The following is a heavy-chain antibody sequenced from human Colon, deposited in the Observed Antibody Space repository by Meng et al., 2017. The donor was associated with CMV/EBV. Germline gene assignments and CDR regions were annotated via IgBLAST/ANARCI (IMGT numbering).Heavy chain of an antibody. V-gene: IGHV3-20*03. CDR3: ARGGLADEFDY. Sequence: RQVPGEGMEWVSGINWNGISIDYGDSVKGRFSISRENTKNSVYLQMNNLRAEDTALYYCARGGLADEFDYWGQGTLVTVSS. CDR2: INWNGISI. J-gene: IGHJ4*02.